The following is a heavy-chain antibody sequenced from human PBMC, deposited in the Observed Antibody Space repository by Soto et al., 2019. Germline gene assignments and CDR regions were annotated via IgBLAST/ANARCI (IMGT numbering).Heavy chain of an antibody. CDR3: ARGLGPNYYYYYMDV. V-gene: IGHV4-59*01. CDR1: GGSISSYY. D-gene: IGHD7-27*01. CDR2: IYYSGST. J-gene: IGHJ6*03. Sequence: SETLSLTCTVSGGSISSYYWSWIRQPPGKGLEWIGYIYYSGSTNYNPSLKSRVTISVDTSKNQFSLKLSSVTAADTAVYYCARGLGPNYYYYYMDVWGKGTTVTVSS.